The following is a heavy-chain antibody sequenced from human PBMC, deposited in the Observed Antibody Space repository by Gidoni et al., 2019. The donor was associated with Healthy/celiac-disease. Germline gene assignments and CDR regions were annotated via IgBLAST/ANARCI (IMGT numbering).Heavy chain of an antibody. Sequence: QVQLVQSGAQVQKPGTSVMVSCKASGYTFPTYDINWVRRANGQGFEWMGWMNPNSGNTGYEQKFQGRVTMTRNTSISTAYMELSSLRSEDAAVYYCARGRRRAAQYVMDVWGQGTTVTVSS. CDR3: ARGRRRAAQYVMDV. CDR1: GYTFPTYD. J-gene: IGHJ6*02. V-gene: IGHV1-8*01. CDR2: MNPNSGNT. D-gene: IGHD6-25*01.